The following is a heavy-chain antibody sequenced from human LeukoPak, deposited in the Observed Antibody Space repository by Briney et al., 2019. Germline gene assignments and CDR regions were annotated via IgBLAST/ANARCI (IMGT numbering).Heavy chain of an antibody. Sequence: ASVKVSCKASGYTFTDYIISWVRQAPGQGLEWMGWIRTYNGDTKYAQSLQGRLTMTSDSSTSTVYLELRSLRFDDTAVYYCARTMTTLAPHGELDSWGQGTLVTVSS. CDR3: ARTMTTLAPHGELDS. D-gene: IGHD4-23*01. V-gene: IGHV1-18*01. CDR1: GYTFTDYI. J-gene: IGHJ4*02. CDR2: IRTYNGDT.